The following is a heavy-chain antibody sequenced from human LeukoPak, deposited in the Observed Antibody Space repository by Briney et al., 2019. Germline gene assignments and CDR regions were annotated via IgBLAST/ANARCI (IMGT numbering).Heavy chain of an antibody. Sequence: GGSLRLPCAASGFTVSSNYMSWVRQAPGKGLEWVSVIYSGGSTSYADSVKGRFTISRDNSRNTLYLQMNSLRAEDTAVYYCASYYHSSGNAFDIWGQGTMATVSS. CDR2: IYSGGST. V-gene: IGHV3-53*01. CDR3: ASYYHSSGNAFDI. J-gene: IGHJ3*02. CDR1: GFTVSSNY. D-gene: IGHD3-22*01.